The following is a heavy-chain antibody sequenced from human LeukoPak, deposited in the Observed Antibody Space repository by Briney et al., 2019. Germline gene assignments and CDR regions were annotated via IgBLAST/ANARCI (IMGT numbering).Heavy chain of an antibody. CDR3: ARGALECSSTSCYRLESRSEDY. CDR1: GYTFTGYY. D-gene: IGHD2-2*01. CDR2: INPNSGGT. V-gene: IGHV1-2*02. Sequence: ASVKVSCKASGYTFTGYYMHWVRQAPGQGLEWMGWINPNSGGTNYAQKFQGRVTMTRDTSISTAYMELSGLRSDDTAVYYCARGALECSSTSCYRLESRSEDYWGQGTLVTVSS. J-gene: IGHJ4*02.